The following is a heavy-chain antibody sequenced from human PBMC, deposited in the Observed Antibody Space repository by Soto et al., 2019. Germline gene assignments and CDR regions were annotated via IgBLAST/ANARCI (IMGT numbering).Heavy chain of an antibody. J-gene: IGHJ5*02. CDR2: INHSGST. Sequence: PSATLSLTCAVYGGTFSGYYWSGILQPPGKGLEWIGEINHSGSTNYNPSLKSRVTISVDTSKNQFSMKLSSVTAADTAVYYCARVLGLGCGGYKTRNHWFDPWGQGTMGTGS. V-gene: IGHV4-34*01. CDR3: ARVLGLGCGGYKTRNHWFDP. D-gene: IGHD2-2*02. CDR1: GGTFSGYY.